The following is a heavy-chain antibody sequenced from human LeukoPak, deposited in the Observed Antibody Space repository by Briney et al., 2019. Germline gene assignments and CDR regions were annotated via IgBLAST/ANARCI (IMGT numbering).Heavy chain of an antibody. D-gene: IGHD2-2*01. CDR1: GFTFGDYA. V-gene: IGHV3-21*01. Sequence: GGSLRLSCTASGFTFGDYAMSWVRQAPGKGLEWVSSISDSSTYIYYADSLQGRFIISRDNAKKSLYLQMNSLRAEDTAVYYCARTSEYHFDYWGQGTLVTVFS. CDR3: ARTSEYHFDY. CDR2: ISDSSTYI. J-gene: IGHJ4*02.